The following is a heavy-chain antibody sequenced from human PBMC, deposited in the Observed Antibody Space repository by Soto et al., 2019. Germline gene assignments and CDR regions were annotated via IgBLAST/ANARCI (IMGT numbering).Heavy chain of an antibody. CDR3: ATTPGLAQGGSFKY. CDR2: VYSIGIA. D-gene: IGHD6-13*01. V-gene: IGHV4-39*01. Sequence: ETLSPTHPVSCDPISRRSYYWRWVCQPPAQGLEWRASVYSIGIAYYRNAPRSGATTSLDTSKNQTSLKLRSVSAANTAVYYCATTPGLAQGGSFKYWGQGALVT. J-gene: IGHJ4*02. CDR1: CDPISRRSYY.